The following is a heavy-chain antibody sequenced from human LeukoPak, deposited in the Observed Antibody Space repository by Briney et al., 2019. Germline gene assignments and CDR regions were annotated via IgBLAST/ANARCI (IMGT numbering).Heavy chain of an antibody. Sequence: QSGGSLRLSCAASGFTFSSYEMNWVRQAPGRGLEWVSYISSSGSTIYYADSVKGRFTISRDNAKKSLYLQMNSLRAEDTAVYYCARDPRYSSGWAWGRGTLVTVSS. CDR1: GFTFSSYE. CDR2: ISSSGSTI. D-gene: IGHD6-19*01. J-gene: IGHJ4*02. CDR3: ARDPRYSSGWA. V-gene: IGHV3-48*03.